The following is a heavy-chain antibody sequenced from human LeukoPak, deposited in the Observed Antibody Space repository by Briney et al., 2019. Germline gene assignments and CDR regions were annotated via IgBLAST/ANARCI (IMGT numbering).Heavy chain of an antibody. V-gene: IGHV1-69*13. CDR2: IIPIFGTA. J-gene: IGHJ6*03. D-gene: IGHD2-2*02. CDR3: ARAAYCSSTSCYTGGDYYYYMDV. Sequence: ASVKVSCKASGGTFSSYAISWVRQSPGQGLEWMGGIIPIFGTANYAQKFQGRVTITADESTSTAYMELSSLRSEDTAVYYCARAAYCSSTSCYTGGDYYYYMDVWGKGITVTVSS. CDR1: GGTFSSYA.